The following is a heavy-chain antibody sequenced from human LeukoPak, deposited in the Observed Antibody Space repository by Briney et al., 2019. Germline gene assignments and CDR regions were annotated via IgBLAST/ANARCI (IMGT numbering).Heavy chain of an antibody. Sequence: SETLSLTCTVSGGSISSSINYWGWIRQPPGKGLEWIGSIYYSGSTYYNPSLKSRVTISIGTSKNQFSLKLSSVTAADTAVYYCARLVGAATDPFDYWGQGTLVTVSS. CDR3: ARLVGAATDPFDY. CDR1: GGSISSSINY. D-gene: IGHD1-26*01. V-gene: IGHV4-39*01. CDR2: IYYSGST. J-gene: IGHJ4*02.